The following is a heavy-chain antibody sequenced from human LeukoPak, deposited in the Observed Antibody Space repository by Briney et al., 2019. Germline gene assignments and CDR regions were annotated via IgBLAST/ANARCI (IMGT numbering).Heavy chain of an antibody. J-gene: IGHJ3*02. V-gene: IGHV4-4*02. D-gene: IGHD4-17*01. CDR1: GGSISSSNW. CDR2: IYHSGST. Sequence: SSGTLSLTCAVSGGSISSSNWWSWVRQPPGKGLEWIGEIYHSGSTNYNPSLKSRVTISVDKSKNQFSLKLSSVTAADTAVYYCARVRGYGVVKHDAFDIWGQGTMVTVST. CDR3: ARVRGYGVVKHDAFDI.